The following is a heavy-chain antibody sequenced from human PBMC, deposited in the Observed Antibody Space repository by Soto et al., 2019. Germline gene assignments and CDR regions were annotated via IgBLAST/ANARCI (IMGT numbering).Heavy chain of an antibody. J-gene: IGHJ3*01. V-gene: IGHV5-51*01. CDR1: GYSFTNYL. D-gene: IGHD1-26*01. CDR2: IYPFDSHA. Sequence: ESLKISCKGSGYSFTNYLIVWVRQVPGKGLEWMGIIYPFDSHAIYSTSFQGQVTMSAYKSISTAYLQWSSLKASDTAMYYCARPYTGGPNDPFDVWGQGTMVTVSS. CDR3: ARPYTGGPNDPFDV.